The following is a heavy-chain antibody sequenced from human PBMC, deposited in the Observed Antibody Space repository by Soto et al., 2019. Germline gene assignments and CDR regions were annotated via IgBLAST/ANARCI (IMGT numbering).Heavy chain of an antibody. D-gene: IGHD4-17*01. Sequence: QVQLQESGPGLVKPSGTLSLTCTVSGGSISSDNWWGWVRQPPGKGLEYIGQIYPTGTTNYIPSLKSRVTMSVDRSQNQFSLQLTSVTAADTAVYYCARLMTAVTTTFDYWGQGTLVTVSS. CDR2: IYPTGTT. CDR3: ARLMTAVTTTFDY. J-gene: IGHJ4*02. CDR1: GGSISSDNW. V-gene: IGHV4-4*02.